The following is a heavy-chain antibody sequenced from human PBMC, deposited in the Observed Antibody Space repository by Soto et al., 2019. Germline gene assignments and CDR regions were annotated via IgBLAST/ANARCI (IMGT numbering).Heavy chain of an antibody. J-gene: IGHJ4*02. CDR3: ARDGGWSLAVAGLFDL. CDR1: GYTFTSYG. D-gene: IGHD6-19*01. Sequence: ASVKVSCKASGYTFTSYGISWVRQAPGQGLEWMGWISAYNGNTNYAQKLQGRFTISRDNSKNTLFLQMDSLRADDTALYSCARDGGWSLAVAGLFDLWGPGTLVTLSS. V-gene: IGHV1-18*01. CDR2: ISAYNGNT.